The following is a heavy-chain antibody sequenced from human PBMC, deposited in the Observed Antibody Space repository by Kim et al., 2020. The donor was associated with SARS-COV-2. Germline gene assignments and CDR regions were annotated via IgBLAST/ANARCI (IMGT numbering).Heavy chain of an antibody. CDR1: GFTFSSYG. CDR2: ISHDGNNK. Sequence: GGSLRLSCAASGFTFSSYGMHWVRQAPGKGLEWVAVISHDGNNKYYADSVKGRFTISRDNSRKTLYLQMNSLRAEDTAVYYCAKDLSVTRIPMAGSDFWGQGTLVIVS. J-gene: IGHJ4*02. V-gene: IGHV3-30*18. CDR3: AKDLSVTRIPMAGSDF. D-gene: IGHD4-17*01.